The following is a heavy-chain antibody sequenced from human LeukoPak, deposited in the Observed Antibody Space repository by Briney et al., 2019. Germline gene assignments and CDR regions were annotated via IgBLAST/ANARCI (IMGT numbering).Heavy chain of an antibody. J-gene: IGHJ4*02. CDR3: ARGVVDFDWLWESDY. D-gene: IGHD3-9*01. Sequence: GGSLRLSCAASGFTFSSYSMNWVRQAPGKGLEWVSYISSSSSTIYYADSVKGRFTISRDNAKNSLYLQMNSLRAEDTAVYYCARGVVDFDWLWESDYWGQGTLVTVSS. CDR1: GFTFSSYS. CDR2: ISSSSSTI. V-gene: IGHV3-48*01.